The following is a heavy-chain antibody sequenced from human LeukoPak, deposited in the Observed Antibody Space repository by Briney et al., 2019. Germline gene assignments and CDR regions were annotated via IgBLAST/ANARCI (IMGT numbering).Heavy chain of an antibody. CDR3: ARDAVDTAMHYMDV. V-gene: IGHV1-69*01. CDR2: IIPIFGTA. D-gene: IGHD5-18*01. CDR1: GGTFSSYA. Sequence: SSVKVSCKASGGTFSSYAISWVRQAPGQGLEWMGGIIPIFGTANYAQKFQGRVTITADESTSTAYMELSSLRSEDTAVYYCARDAVDTAMHYMDVWGKGTTVTVSS. J-gene: IGHJ6*03.